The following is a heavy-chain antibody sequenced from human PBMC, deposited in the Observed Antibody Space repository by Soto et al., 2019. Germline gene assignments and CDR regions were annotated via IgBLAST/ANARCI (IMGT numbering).Heavy chain of an antibody. CDR2: INPSGGST. Sequence: ASVKVSCKASGYTFTSYYMHWVRQAPGQGLEWMGIINPSGGSTSYAQKFQGRVTMTRDTCTSTDYMELSRLRSEDTAVYYCARGLLHALVIGGNGCDPRGQGALGTGAS. J-gene: IGHJ5*02. D-gene: IGHD2-21*02. V-gene: IGHV1-46*01. CDR3: ARGLLHALVIGGNGCDP. CDR1: GYTFTSYY.